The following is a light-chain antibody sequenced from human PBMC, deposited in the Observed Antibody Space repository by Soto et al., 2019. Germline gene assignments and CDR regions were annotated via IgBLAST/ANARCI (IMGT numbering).Light chain of an antibody. J-gene: IGKJ1*01. CDR1: QSISSW. CDR3: QQYNSYPWT. V-gene: IGKV1-5*01. Sequence: DIQMTQSPSTLSASVGDRVTITCRASQSISSWLAWYQQKPGKAPKLLIYDASSLESGVPPRFSGSGSVTEFALPISSLQPDDFATYYCQQYNSYPWTFGQATKVEIK. CDR2: DAS.